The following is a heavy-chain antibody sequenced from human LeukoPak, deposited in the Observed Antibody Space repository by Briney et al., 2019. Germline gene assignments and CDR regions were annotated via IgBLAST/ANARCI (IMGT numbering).Heavy chain of an antibody. V-gene: IGHV4-39*01. CDR2: IYSSGST. J-gene: IGHJ4*02. CDR3: ARHSAVGSVIAPFDY. D-gene: IGHD1-26*01. CDR1: GGSISRSMYF. Sequence: PSESRLLACTVSGGSISRSMYFWGWIRQPPGKGLEWIGSIYSSGSTYYIPSLKSRVTISVDTSKNQLSLRLNSVTAADTAVYYCARHSAVGSVIAPFDYWDQG.